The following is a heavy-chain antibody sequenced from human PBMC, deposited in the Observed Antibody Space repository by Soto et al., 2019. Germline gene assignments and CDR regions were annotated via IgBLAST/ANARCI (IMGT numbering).Heavy chain of an antibody. CDR1: GGTFSSYA. D-gene: IGHD3-10*01. V-gene: IGHV1-69*01. Sequence: QVQLVQSGAEVKKPGSSVKVSCKASGGTFSSYAISWVRQAPGQGLEWMGWIIPIFGTANYAQKFQGRVTITADEATSTAYMELSSLRSEDTAVYYCARDRYGSGSYYFDYWGQGTLVTVSS. J-gene: IGHJ4*02. CDR2: IIPIFGTA. CDR3: ARDRYGSGSYYFDY.